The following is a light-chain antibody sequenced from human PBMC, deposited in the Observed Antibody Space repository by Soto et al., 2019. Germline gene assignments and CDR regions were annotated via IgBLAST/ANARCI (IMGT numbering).Light chain of an antibody. CDR1: QSINRH. CDR2: DAS. Sequence: EIVLTQSPATLSLSPGERATLSCRASQSINRHLAWYRQKPGQAPRLLIYDASNRATGIPARFSGSGSGTDFTLTISSLEPEDFGVYYCHQYGTAPLTFGPGTKVDIK. J-gene: IGKJ3*01. CDR3: HQYGTAPLT. V-gene: IGKV3-11*01.